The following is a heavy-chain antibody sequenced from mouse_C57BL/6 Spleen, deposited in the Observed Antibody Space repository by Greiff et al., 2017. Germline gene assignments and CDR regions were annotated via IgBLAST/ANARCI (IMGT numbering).Heavy chain of an antibody. CDR3: ARDWYGYDCYYAMDY. Sequence: EVMLVESEGGLVQPGSSMKLSCTASGFTFSDYYMAWVRQVPEKGLEWVANINYDGSSTYYLDSLKSRFIITRDNAKNILYLQMSSLKSDDTATYYCARDWYGYDCYYAMDYWGQGTSVTVSS. CDR2: INYDGSST. CDR1: GFTFSDYY. J-gene: IGHJ4*01. V-gene: IGHV5-16*01. D-gene: IGHD2-2*01.